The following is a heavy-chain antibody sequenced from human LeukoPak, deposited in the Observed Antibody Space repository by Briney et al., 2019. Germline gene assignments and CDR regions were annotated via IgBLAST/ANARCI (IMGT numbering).Heavy chain of an antibody. Sequence: GGSLRLSCAVSGFTFSRYAMHWVRQAPGKGLEYVSPISSDGDSTYYAHSVKGRFTISRDNSKNTLYLQMGSLRAEDMAVYYCARFYYGGSGFYFDYWGQGTLVIVTS. CDR2: ISSDGDST. J-gene: IGHJ4*02. V-gene: IGHV3-64*01. CDR3: ARFYYGGSGFYFDY. D-gene: IGHD4-23*01. CDR1: GFTFSRYA.